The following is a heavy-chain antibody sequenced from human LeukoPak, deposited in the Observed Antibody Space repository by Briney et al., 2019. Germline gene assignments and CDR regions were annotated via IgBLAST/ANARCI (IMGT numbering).Heavy chain of an antibody. CDR2: INHSGST. V-gene: IGHV4-34*01. Sequence: KASETLSLTCAVYGGSFSGYYWSWIRQPPGKGLEWTGEINHSGSTNYNPSLKSRVTISVDTSKNQFSLKLSSVTAADTAVYYGVGYYGSGSSLDYWVQGTLVTVSS. D-gene: IGHD3-10*01. CDR1: GGSFSGYY. J-gene: IGHJ4*02. CDR3: VGYYGSGSSLDY.